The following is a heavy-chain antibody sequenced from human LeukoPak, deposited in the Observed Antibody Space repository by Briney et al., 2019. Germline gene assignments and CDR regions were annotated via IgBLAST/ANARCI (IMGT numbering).Heavy chain of an antibody. J-gene: IGHJ6*03. Sequence: LRLSCAASGFTFSSYDMNWLRQPPGKGLEWIGTLYYSGKTYYNPSLKSRVTISIDTSKNQFSLKLTSATAADTAVYYCARDHSSASYTYYYYYMDVWGKGTTVTVSS. V-gene: IGHV4-59*12. D-gene: IGHD1-26*01. CDR1: GFTFSSYD. CDR3: ARDHSSASYTYYYYYMDV. CDR2: LYYSGKT.